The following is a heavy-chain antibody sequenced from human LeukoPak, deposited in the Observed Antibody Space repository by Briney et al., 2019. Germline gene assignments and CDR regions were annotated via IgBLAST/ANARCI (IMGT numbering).Heavy chain of an antibody. CDR3: ARDMNPYDFWSGYLVPSYYYYGMDV. Sequence: PGRSLRLSCAASGFAFSSYGMHWARQAPGKGLEWVAVIWYDGSNKYYADSVKGRFTISRDNSKNTLYLQMNSLRAEDTAVYYCARDMNPYDFWSGYLVPSYYYYGMDVWGQGTTVTVSS. CDR2: IWYDGSNK. D-gene: IGHD3-3*01. CDR1: GFAFSSYG. J-gene: IGHJ6*02. V-gene: IGHV3-33*01.